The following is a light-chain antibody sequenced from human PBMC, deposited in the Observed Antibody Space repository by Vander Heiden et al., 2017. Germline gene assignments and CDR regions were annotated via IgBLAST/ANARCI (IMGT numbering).Light chain of an antibody. CDR3: QQRNSSPWT. CDR2: ATS. Sequence: DIQLTQSPSSLSASVGDRVTITCRASQSVSPYLNWYQQKPGRAPNLLIYATSNLKSGVPSRFSGSGSGRDFTLTISELQPEDFATYFCQQRNSSPWTFGQRTKLDSK. J-gene: IGKJ2*02. CDR1: QSVSPY. V-gene: IGKV1-39*01.